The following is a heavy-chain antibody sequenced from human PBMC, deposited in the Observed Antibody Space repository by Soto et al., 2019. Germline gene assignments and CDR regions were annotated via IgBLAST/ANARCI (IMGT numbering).Heavy chain of an antibody. CDR3: AKGLGRYVPPYDN. Sequence: GGSLRLSCAASGFNFSSYAINWVRQAPGKPLQRHSDSRGRGDSTNYAGPLKGRFTTSRDNSKNTLYLQISSQTVQDTAVDYCAKGLGRYVPPYDNWGQGTLFAVSS. CDR1: GFNFSSYA. CDR2: SRGRGDST. D-gene: IGHD3-16*01. V-gene: IGHV3-23*01. J-gene: IGHJ4*02.